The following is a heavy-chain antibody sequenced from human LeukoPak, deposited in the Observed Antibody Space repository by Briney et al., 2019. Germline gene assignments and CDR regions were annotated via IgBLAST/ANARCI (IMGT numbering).Heavy chain of an antibody. Sequence: GGSLRLSCAASGFTFSDYYMSWIRQAPGKGLEWVSYISSSGSTIYYADSVKGRLTISRDNAKNSLYLQMNSLRAEDTAVYYCARDLSLGYCSGGSCYGLDYWGQGTLVTVSS. J-gene: IGHJ4*02. D-gene: IGHD2-15*01. V-gene: IGHV3-11*01. CDR3: ARDLSLGYCSGGSCYGLDY. CDR1: GFTFSDYY. CDR2: ISSSGSTI.